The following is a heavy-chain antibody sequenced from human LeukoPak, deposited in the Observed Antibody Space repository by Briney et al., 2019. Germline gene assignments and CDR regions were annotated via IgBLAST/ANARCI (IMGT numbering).Heavy chain of an antibody. V-gene: IGHV3-48*01. CDR1: GFTFSDYS. CDR3: ARVLSGCETTRCELDY. J-gene: IGHJ4*02. Sequence: GGSLRLSCAASGFTFSDYSMNWVRQAPGKGLEWVSYIDGSGDTIYYADSVKGRFTISRDNAKNSLYLQMNSLRAEDTAVYYCARVLSGCETTRCELDYWGQGTLVTVSS. D-gene: IGHD1-26*01. CDR2: IDGSGDTI.